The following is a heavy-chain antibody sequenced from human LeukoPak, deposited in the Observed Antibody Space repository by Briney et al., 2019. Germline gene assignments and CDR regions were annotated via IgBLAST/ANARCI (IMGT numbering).Heavy chain of an antibody. Sequence: GGSLRLSCAASGFTFSSYAMHWVRQAPGKGLEYVSAISSNGGSTYYANSVKGRFTISIDNSKNTLYLQMNSLRAEDTAVYYCARRAGAYTHPYDYWGQGTLVTVS. V-gene: IGHV3-64*01. D-gene: IGHD3-16*01. CDR1: GFTFSSYA. J-gene: IGHJ4*02. CDR3: ARRAGAYTHPYDY. CDR2: ISSNGGST.